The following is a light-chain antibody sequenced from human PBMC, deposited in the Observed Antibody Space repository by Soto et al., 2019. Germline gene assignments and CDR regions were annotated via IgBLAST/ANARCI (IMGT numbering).Light chain of an antibody. CDR2: DAS. Sequence: EILMTQSPATLSVSPGERATLSCRASQSVSSKLAWYQQRPGQAPRLLIYDASTRATGIPARFSGSGSGTEFTLTISSLQSEDFAVYYCQQYNYWPPRITFGQGTRLEIK. J-gene: IGKJ5*01. V-gene: IGKV3-15*01. CDR3: QQYNYWPPRIT. CDR1: QSVSSK.